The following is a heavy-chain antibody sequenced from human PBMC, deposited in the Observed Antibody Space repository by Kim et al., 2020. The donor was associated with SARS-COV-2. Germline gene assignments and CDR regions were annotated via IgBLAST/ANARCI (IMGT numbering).Heavy chain of an antibody. CDR2: INPNSGGT. CDR1: GYTFTGYY. CDR3: AREDLIAARGSGAFDI. D-gene: IGHD6-6*01. Sequence: ASVKVSCKASGYTFTGYYMHWVRQAPGQGLEWMGWINPNSGGTNYAQKFQGRVTMTRDTSISTAYMELSRLRSDDTAVYYCAREDLIAARGSGAFDIWGQGTMVTVSS. J-gene: IGHJ3*02. V-gene: IGHV1-2*02.